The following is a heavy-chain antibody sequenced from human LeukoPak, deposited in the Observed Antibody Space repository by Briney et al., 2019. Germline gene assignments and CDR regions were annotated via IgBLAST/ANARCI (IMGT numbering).Heavy chain of an antibody. CDR2: INPNSGGT. D-gene: IGHD5-24*01. CDR3: ARVSRRDGPYFDY. CDR1: GYTFTGYY. Sequence: GASVKVSCKASGYTFTGYYMHWVRQAPGQGLEWMGWINPNSGGTNYAQKFQGRVTMTRDTSISTAYMELSRPRSDDTAVYYCARVSRRDGPYFDYWGQGTLVTVSS. J-gene: IGHJ4*02. V-gene: IGHV1-2*02.